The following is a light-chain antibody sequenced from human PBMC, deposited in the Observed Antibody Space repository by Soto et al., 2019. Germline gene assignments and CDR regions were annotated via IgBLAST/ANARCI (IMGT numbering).Light chain of an antibody. CDR3: SSYAGSDNVL. Sequence: QSALTQPPSASGSPGRSVTISCTGTSSDVGGYNYVSWYQHHPGKAPKLLIYEVSARPSGVPDRFSGSKSGNTASLPVSGLQTEDEADYYCSSYAGSDNVLFGGGTKLPVL. J-gene: IGLJ3*02. CDR1: SSDVGGYNY. CDR2: EVS. V-gene: IGLV2-8*01.